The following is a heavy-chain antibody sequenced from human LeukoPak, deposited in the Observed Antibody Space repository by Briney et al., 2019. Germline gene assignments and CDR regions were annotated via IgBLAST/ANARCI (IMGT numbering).Heavy chain of an antibody. Sequence: SQTLSLTCTVAGGSISSYYWSWIRQPPGKGLEWIGYIYYSGSTNYNPSLKSRVTLSVDTSKNQFSLKLSSVTAAETAVYYCARRYGSGSSGTFDYWGQGTPVTVSS. CDR1: GGSISSYY. CDR2: IYYSGST. V-gene: IGHV4-59*01. CDR3: ARRYGSGSSGTFDY. D-gene: IGHD3-10*01. J-gene: IGHJ4*02.